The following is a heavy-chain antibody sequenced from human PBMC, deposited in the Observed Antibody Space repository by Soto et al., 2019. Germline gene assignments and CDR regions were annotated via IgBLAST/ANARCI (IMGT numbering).Heavy chain of an antibody. CDR3: ARGPRHSDAY. D-gene: IGHD5-18*01. J-gene: IGHJ4*02. CDR1: GFTFSTSW. Sequence: EVQLVESGGGLVQPGGSLKISCSASGFTFSTSWMSWVRQAPGKGLEWVANIKQDGSEEYYVDSVKGRFTVSRDNAKSSLYLRMNSLRVEDTAVYFCARGPRHSDAYWGLGTLVTVSS. CDR2: IKQDGSEE. V-gene: IGHV3-7*05.